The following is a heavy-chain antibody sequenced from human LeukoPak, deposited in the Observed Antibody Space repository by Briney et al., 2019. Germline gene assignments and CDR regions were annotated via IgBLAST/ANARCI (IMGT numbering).Heavy chain of an antibody. Sequence: PGGSLTLSCAASGFTYSRYAMSWVRPAPGRGLEGVSAISGSAGSTYYADAVKGRFTTSRGNSKNTLYLQMNSLRAEDTAVYYCAIPDNVVTGTGFDYWGQGTLVTVSS. CDR3: AIPDNVVTGTGFDY. J-gene: IGHJ4*02. CDR1: GFTYSRYA. CDR2: ISGSAGST. V-gene: IGHV3-23*01. D-gene: IGHD2-21*02.